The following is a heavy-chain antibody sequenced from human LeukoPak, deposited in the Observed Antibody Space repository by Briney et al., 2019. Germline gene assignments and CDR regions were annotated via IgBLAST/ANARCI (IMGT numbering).Heavy chain of an antibody. V-gene: IGHV1-8*03. D-gene: IGHD3-3*01. J-gene: IGHJ6*03. CDR3: ARQPGNFWSGYYMDV. Sequence: ASVKVSCKASGYTFTNYDINWVRQATGQGLEWMGWMNPNSGNSGSAQKFQGRITITRNTSINTAYMELSSLRSEDTAVYYCARQPGNFWSGYYMDVWGKGTTVTVSS. CDR1: GYTFTNYD. CDR2: MNPNSGNS.